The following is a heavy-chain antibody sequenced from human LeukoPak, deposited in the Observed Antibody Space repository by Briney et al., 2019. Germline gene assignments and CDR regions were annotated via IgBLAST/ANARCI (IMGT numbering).Heavy chain of an antibody. CDR1: GFTFSSYA. CDR2: ISGSGGST. CDR3: AKTTSQITVNALFDP. J-gene: IGHJ5*02. V-gene: IGHV3-23*01. D-gene: IGHD4-17*01. Sequence: GGSLRLSCAASGFTFSSYAMSWVRQAPGKGLEWVSAISGSGGSTYYADSVKGRFTISRDSAKNTLYLQMNSLRAEDTAVYYCAKTTSQITVNALFDPWGQGTLVTVSS.